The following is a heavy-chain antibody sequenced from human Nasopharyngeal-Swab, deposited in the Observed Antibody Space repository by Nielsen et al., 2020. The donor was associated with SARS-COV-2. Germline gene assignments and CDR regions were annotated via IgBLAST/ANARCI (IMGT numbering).Heavy chain of an antibody. CDR2: LNPNSGAT. CDR3: VRELPYCVGGSCYSDAFDI. J-gene: IGHJ3*02. D-gene: IGHD2-15*01. V-gene: IGHV1-2*06. Sequence: WVGQAPGQGLEGLGRLNPNSGATDYAQKFQGRVTMTRDTSISTAHMELSSLTSDDTAVYYCVRELPYCVGGSCYSDAFDIWGQGTRVTVSS.